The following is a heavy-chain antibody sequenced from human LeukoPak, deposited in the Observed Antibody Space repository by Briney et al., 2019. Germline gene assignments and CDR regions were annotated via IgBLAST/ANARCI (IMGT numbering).Heavy chain of an antibody. CDR3: ARSRSGSYQDAFDI. Sequence: PSETLSLTCTVSGGSISSYYWSWVRQAPGKGLEWVSGINWNSGSTGYTDSVKGRFTISRDNAKNSLYLQMNSLRAEDTALYHCARSRSGSYQDAFDIWGQGTMVTVSS. CDR1: GGSISSYY. CDR2: INWNSGST. D-gene: IGHD1-26*01. V-gene: IGHV3-20*01. J-gene: IGHJ3*02.